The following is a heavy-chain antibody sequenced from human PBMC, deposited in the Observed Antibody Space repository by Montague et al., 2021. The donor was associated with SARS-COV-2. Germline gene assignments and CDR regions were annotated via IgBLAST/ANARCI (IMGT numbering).Heavy chain of an antibody. D-gene: IGHD1-14*01. V-gene: IGHV4-59*01. CDR2: VYYRVST. CDR1: GGSLSSDY. Sequence: SETLSLTCTVSGGSLSSDYWSWIRQPPGKGLEWIGYVYYRVSTNYNPSLKSRVTLSVDTSKNQFSLKVYSVTAADTAVYYCAREGQYNWFDAWGQGTLVTVSS. J-gene: IGHJ5*02. CDR3: AREGQYNWFDA.